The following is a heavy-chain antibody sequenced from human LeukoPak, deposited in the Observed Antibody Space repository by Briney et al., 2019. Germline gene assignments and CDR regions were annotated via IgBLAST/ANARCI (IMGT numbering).Heavy chain of an antibody. J-gene: IGHJ4*02. D-gene: IGHD5-24*01. CDR2: IGTNGIST. CDR1: GFTFNSYA. V-gene: IGHV3-64D*09. Sequence: GGSLRLSCSASGFTFNSYAIHWVRQAPGKGLEYVSSIGTNGISTYYADSVTGRFTISRDNSKNSLYLQMSSLRAEDTAVYYCARDRWGRWLQLPDYWGQGTLVTVSS. CDR3: ARDRWGRWLQLPDY.